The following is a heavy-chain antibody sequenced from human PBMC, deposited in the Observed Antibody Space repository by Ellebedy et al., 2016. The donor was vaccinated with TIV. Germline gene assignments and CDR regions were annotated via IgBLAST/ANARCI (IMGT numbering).Heavy chain of an antibody. CDR2: INPNSGGT. CDR3: SSLPHYGDSGP. Sequence: AASVKVSCKAPGYTFTGYYMHWVRQAPGQGLEWMGWINPNSGGTNYAQKFQGRVTMTRDTSISTAYMVLSRLRSDDTAVYYCSSLPHYGDSGPWGQGTLVTVSS. J-gene: IGHJ5*02. D-gene: IGHD4-17*01. V-gene: IGHV1-2*02. CDR1: GYTFTGYY.